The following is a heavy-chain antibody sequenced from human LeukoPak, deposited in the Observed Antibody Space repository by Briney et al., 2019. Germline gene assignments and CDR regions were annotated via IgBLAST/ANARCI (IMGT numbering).Heavy chain of an antibody. Sequence: AGGSLRLSCAASGVTFSDYYMNWIRQAPGKGLEWVSYISSSSSTIYYADSVKGRFTISRDNAKNSLYLQMNSLRAEDTAVYYCARDFSAEYSSGSPPSWGQGTLVTVSS. V-gene: IGHV3-11*04. CDR2: ISSSSSTI. CDR3: ARDFSAEYSSGSPPS. CDR1: GVTFSDYY. D-gene: IGHD1-26*01. J-gene: IGHJ5*02.